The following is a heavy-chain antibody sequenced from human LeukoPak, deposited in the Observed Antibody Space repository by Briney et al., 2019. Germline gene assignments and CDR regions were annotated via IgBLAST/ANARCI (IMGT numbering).Heavy chain of an antibody. V-gene: IGHV3-30*02. CDR1: GFTFNNFG. J-gene: IGHJ4*02. Sequence: GGSLRLSCEASGFTFNNFGMHWVRQAPGKGLEWEAFIGYDESKKYYAESVKGRFTISRDDSKNTLYLQMNRLRAEDTAVYYCARVGCLRTLGYCSSFTSIDYRGRGTLVTVSS. D-gene: IGHD2-2*01. CDR3: ARVGCLRTLGYCSSFTSIDY. CDR2: IGYDESKK.